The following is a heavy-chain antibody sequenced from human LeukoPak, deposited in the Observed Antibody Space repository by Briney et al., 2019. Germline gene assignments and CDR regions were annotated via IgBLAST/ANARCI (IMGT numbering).Heavy chain of an antibody. J-gene: IGHJ4*02. CDR1: GFTFSDAW. CDR2: IESKTDGGTT. V-gene: IGHV3-15*04. Sequence: GGSLRLSCAASGFTFSDAWMSWVRQTPGKGLEWVGRIESKTDGGTTDYGAPVKGRFTISRDNSTNTLYLQMNSLKSEDTAVYYCTTYGSGRKFDYWGQGILVTVSS. CDR3: TTYGSGRKFDY. D-gene: IGHD3-10*01.